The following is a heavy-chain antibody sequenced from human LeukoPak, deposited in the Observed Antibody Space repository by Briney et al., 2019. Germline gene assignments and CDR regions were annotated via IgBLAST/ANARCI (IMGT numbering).Heavy chain of an antibody. CDR3: ARVFYYYYYMDV. V-gene: IGHV3-48*01. CDR2: ISSSSSTI. Sequence: PGGSLRLSCAASGFTFSSYSMNWVRQAPGKGLEWVSYISSSSSTIYYADSVKGRFTISRDNAKNSLYLQMNSLRAEDTAVYYCARVFYYYYYMDVWGKGTTVTVSS. J-gene: IGHJ6*03. CDR1: GFTFSSYS.